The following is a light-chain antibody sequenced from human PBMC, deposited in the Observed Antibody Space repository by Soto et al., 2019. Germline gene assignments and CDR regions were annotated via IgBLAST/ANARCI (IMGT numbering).Light chain of an antibody. J-gene: IGKJ5*01. Sequence: EIVITQSSPTLSVSPGERATLSCRASQSVDSNLAWYQQKPGQAPRLLIFGASTRATGIPARFSGSGSGTDFTLTISSLEPEDFAIYYCQKRGNWPHFGQGTRLEIK. CDR1: QSVDSN. V-gene: IGKV3-11*01. CDR3: QKRGNWPH. CDR2: GAS.